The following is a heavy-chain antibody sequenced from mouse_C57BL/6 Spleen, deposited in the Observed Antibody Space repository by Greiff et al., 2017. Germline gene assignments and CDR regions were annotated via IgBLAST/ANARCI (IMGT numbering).Heavy chain of an antibody. Sequence: EVQLQQSGEGLVKPGGSLKLSCAASGFTFSSYAMSWVRQTPEKRLEWVAYISSGGDYIYYADTVKGRFTISRDNARNTLYLQMSSLKSEDTAMYYCTREDYYGSIDYWGQGTTLTVSS. CDR3: TREDYYGSIDY. D-gene: IGHD1-1*01. J-gene: IGHJ2*01. CDR1: GFTFSSYA. V-gene: IGHV5-9-1*02. CDR2: ISSGGDYI.